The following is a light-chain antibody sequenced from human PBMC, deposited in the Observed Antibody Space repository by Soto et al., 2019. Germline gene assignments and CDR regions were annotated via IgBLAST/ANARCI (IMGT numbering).Light chain of an antibody. V-gene: IGKV4-1*01. Sequence: DIVMTQSPDSLAVSLGERATINCKSSQSVLYSSNNKNDLAWYKQKPGQPPKLLISWASTRESGVPDRFSGSGSGTNFTLTISSLQAEDVAVYYCQQYYSTLITFGQGTRLEIK. CDR1: QSVLYSSNNKND. CDR2: WAS. J-gene: IGKJ5*01. CDR3: QQYYSTLIT.